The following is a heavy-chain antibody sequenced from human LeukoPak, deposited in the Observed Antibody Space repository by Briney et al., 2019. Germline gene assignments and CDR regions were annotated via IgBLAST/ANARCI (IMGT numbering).Heavy chain of an antibody. D-gene: IGHD6-13*01. V-gene: IGHV4-4*02. Sequence: PSETLSLTCAVSGGSISSSNWWSWVRQPPGKGLEWIGEIYHSGSTNYNPSLKSRVTISVDKSKNQFSLKLSSVTAADTAVYYCARDDLSGYCAFDIWGQGTMVTVSS. CDR2: IYHSGST. CDR3: ARDDLSGYCAFDI. J-gene: IGHJ3*02. CDR1: GGSISSSNW.